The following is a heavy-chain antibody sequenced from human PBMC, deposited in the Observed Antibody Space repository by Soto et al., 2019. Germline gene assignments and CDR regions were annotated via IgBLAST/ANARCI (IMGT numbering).Heavy chain of an antibody. V-gene: IGHV3-13*01. CDR1: GFTFSSYD. CDR2: IGTAGDT. D-gene: IGHD1-20*01. Sequence: GGSLRLSCAASGFTFSSYDMHWVRQATGKGLEWVSAIGTAGDTYYPGSVKGRFTISRENAKNSLYLQMNSLRAGDTAVYYCARTGNNWNYYYGMDVWGQGTTVTVSS. J-gene: IGHJ6*02. CDR3: ARTGNNWNYYYGMDV.